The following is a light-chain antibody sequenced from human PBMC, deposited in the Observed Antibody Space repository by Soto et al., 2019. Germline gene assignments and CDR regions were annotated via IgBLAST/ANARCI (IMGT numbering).Light chain of an antibody. Sequence: EIVMTQSPATLSVSPGERATLSCRASQSVSSNLAWYQQTPGQTPKLLIYVASTRATVIPARFSGSGSGTEFTLTISSLQSEDFAVYYCQQYNVWSLTFGGGTKVEFK. V-gene: IGKV3-15*01. CDR2: VAS. J-gene: IGKJ4*01. CDR1: QSVSSN. CDR3: QQYNVWSLT.